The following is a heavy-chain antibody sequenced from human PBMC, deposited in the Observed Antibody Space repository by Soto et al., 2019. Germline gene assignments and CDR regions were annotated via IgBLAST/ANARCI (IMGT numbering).Heavy chain of an antibody. CDR1: GFTFSSYA. J-gene: IGHJ5*02. D-gene: IGHD3-10*01. Sequence: EVQLLESGGGLVQPGGSLRLSCAASGFTFSSYAMSWVRQAPGKGLEWVSAISGSGGSTYYADSVKGRFTISRDNSKNTLYLQMNSLRAEDTAVYYCVKPHGVRGVIISRFDPWGQGTLVTVSS. V-gene: IGHV3-23*01. CDR3: VKPHGVRGVIISRFDP. CDR2: ISGSGGST.